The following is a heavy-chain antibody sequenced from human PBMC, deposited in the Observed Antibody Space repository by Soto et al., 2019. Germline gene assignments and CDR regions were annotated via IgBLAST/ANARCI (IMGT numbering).Heavy chain of an antibody. D-gene: IGHD1-1*01. CDR1: GVSLTTADTC. CDR3: VRSRQMESGNDYGLDV. CDR2: YHVGGST. J-gene: IGHJ6*02. V-gene: IGHV4-30-4*01. Sequence: QVQLQESGSGLVKPSQSLSLTCTVSGVSLTTADTCWSRIRQCPEKGLEFIGYYHVGGSTYYDASFRSRVIISADTSSKQFSLKLSSVTVADTDVYFCVRSRQMESGNDYGLDVWGQGPTVTVS.